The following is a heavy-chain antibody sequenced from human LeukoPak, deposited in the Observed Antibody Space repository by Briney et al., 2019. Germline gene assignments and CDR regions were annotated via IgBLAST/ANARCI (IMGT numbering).Heavy chain of an antibody. J-gene: IGHJ4*02. CDR1: GGSISTGDYY. CDR2: IYYSGST. Sequence: SETLSLTCTVSGGSISTGDYYWSWIRQPPGKGLEWIGYIYYSGSTYYNPSLKSRVTISVDTSKNQFSMNLSSVTAADTAVYYCVRRVYCSTTTCPDPGPTFDYWGQGTLVTVSS. CDR3: VRRVYCSTTTCPDPGPTFDY. V-gene: IGHV4-30-4*08. D-gene: IGHD2-2*01.